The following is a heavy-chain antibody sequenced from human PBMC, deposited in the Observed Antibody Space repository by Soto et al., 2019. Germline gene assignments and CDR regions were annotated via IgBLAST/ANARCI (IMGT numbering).Heavy chain of an antibody. V-gene: IGHV4-39*01. Sequence: SETLSLTCSVSDDSINSDKYYWGWIRQPPGKGLEWIGSVYYRGNAYYNPSLQTRVTISLDTSKSQFSLKLSSVTAADTAVYFCARGSGILTGYNWFDPWGPGTLVTVSS. CDR2: VYYRGNA. CDR3: ARGSGILTGYNWFDP. D-gene: IGHD3-9*01. CDR1: DDSINSDKYY. J-gene: IGHJ5*02.